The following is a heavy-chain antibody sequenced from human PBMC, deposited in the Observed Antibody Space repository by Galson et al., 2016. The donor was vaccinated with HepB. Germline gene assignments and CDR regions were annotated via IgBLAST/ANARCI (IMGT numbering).Heavy chain of an antibody. CDR3: ARDFYYYRPVNSNPYYNYYYMDV. D-gene: IGHD3-10*01. CDR2: IWYDGSNK. CDR1: GFTFSSYG. V-gene: IGHV3-33*01. J-gene: IGHJ6*03. Sequence: SLRLSCATSGFTFSSYGMHWVRQAPGKGLEWVAAIWYDGSNKYYADSVKGRFTISRDNSRKTLYLQMDSLRAEDTAMYYCARDFYYYRPVNSNPYYNYYYMDVWGKGTTVTVSS.